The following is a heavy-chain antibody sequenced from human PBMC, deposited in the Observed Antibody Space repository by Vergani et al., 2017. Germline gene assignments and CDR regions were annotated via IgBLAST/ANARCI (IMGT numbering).Heavy chain of an antibody. CDR3: ARHVPCSAGACLHFDH. D-gene: IGHD6-19*01. Sequence: EKQLVQSGSETKKPGASLKISCQAFGYIFSNFWIGWLRQRPGRGLEWMGILYPGDSEVKSNPTFRGQVIFSVDTSVNTAYLQWRSLQASDTATYSCARHVPCSAGACLHFDHWGQGTQVTVSS. V-gene: IGHV5-51*01. CDR1: GYIFSNFW. J-gene: IGHJ4*02. CDR2: LYPGDSEV.